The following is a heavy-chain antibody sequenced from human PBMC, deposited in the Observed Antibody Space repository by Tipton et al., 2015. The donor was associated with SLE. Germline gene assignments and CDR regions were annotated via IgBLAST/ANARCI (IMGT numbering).Heavy chain of an antibody. D-gene: IGHD6-19*01. CDR3: AKSRNAPGSSGWYVYYFDY. CDR1: GFTFSSYA. CDR2: ISGSGGST. Sequence: SLRLSCAASGFTFSSYAMSWVRQAPGKGLEWVSAISGSGGSTYYADSVKGRFTISRDNAKNSPYLQMNSLRAEDTAVYYCAKSRNAPGSSGWYVYYFDYWGQGTLVTVSS. J-gene: IGHJ4*02. V-gene: IGHV3-23*01.